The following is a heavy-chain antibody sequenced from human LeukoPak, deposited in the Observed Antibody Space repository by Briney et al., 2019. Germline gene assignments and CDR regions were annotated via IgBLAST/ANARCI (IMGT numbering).Heavy chain of an antibody. CDR3: ARDLYSGSYYD. D-gene: IGHD1-26*01. V-gene: IGHV1-69*05. Sequence: SVKVSCKASGGTFSNYAFSWVRQAPGQGLEWMGGIIPILGTGDYAQKFQGRVTITTDESTSTAYMELSSLSSEDTAVYYCARDLYSGSYYDWGQGTLVTVSS. J-gene: IGHJ4*02. CDR1: GGTFSNYA. CDR2: IIPILGTG.